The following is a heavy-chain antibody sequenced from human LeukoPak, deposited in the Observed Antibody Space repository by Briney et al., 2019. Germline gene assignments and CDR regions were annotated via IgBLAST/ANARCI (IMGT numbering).Heavy chain of an antibody. V-gene: IGHV3-30-3*01. CDR2: ISYDGSNK. J-gene: IGHJ4*02. Sequence: GGSLRLSCAASRFTFSSYAMHWVRQAPGKGLEWVAVISYDGSNKYYADSVKGRFTISRDNSKNTLYLQMNSLRAEDTAVYYCAKESPLDYWGQGTLVTVSS. CDR1: RFTFSSYA. CDR3: AKESPLDY.